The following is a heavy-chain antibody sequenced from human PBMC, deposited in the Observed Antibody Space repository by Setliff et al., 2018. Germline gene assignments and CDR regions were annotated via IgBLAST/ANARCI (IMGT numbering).Heavy chain of an antibody. CDR1: GYTLTELS. J-gene: IGHJ4*02. CDR3: AADSYDSSGYDY. CDR2: FDPEDGET. Sequence: ASEKVSCKVSGYTLTELSMHWVRQAPGKGLEWMGGFDPEDGETIYAQKFQGRVTMIADTSTDTAYMELSSLRSEDTAVYYCAADSYDSSGYDYWGQGTLVTVSS. V-gene: IGHV1-24*01. D-gene: IGHD3-22*01.